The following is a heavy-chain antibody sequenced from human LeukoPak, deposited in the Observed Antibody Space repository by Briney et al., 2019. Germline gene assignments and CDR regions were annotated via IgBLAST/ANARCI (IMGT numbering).Heavy chain of an antibody. CDR3: ARDGALRYAGGWFDP. V-gene: IGHV4-34*01. Sequence: SETLSLTCAVYGGSFSGYYWSWIRQPPGKGLEWIGSIYYSGSTYYNPSLKSRVTISVDTSKNQFSLKLSSVTAADTAVYYCARDGALRYAGGWFDPWGQGTLVTVSS. J-gene: IGHJ5*02. CDR2: IYYSGST. CDR1: GGSFSGYY. D-gene: IGHD1-26*01.